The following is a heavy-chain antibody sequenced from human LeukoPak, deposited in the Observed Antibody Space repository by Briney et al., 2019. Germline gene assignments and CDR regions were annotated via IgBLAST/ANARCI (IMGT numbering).Heavy chain of an antibody. CDR3: ARDLRYSSGWSASGMDV. Sequence: GGSLTLSCAASGFTFSDYWMHWVRQAPGKGLVWVSRISSDGSRVTYADSVKGRFTISRDNAKNTLYLQMNSLRAEDTAVYYCARDLRYSSGWSASGMDVWGKGTTVTISS. CDR1: GFTFSDYW. D-gene: IGHD6-19*01. CDR2: ISSDGSRV. V-gene: IGHV3-74*01. J-gene: IGHJ6*03.